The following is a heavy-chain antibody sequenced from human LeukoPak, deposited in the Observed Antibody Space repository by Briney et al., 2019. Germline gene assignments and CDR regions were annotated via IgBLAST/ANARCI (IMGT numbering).Heavy chain of an antibody. CDR1: GFTFSSYW. Sequence: GGSLRLSCAASGFTFSSYWMHWVRQAPGKGLVWVARINSDGSTTTYADSVKGRFTISRDNAKNTLYLQMNSLRAEETAVYYCARRSYDSTGYCDYWGQGTLVTVSS. CDR3: ARRSYDSTGYCDY. CDR2: INSDGSTT. V-gene: IGHV3-74*01. D-gene: IGHD3-22*01. J-gene: IGHJ4*02.